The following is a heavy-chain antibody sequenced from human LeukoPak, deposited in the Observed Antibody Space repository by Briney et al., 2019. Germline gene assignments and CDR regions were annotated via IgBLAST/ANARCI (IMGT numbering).Heavy chain of an antibody. V-gene: IGHV1-69*13. D-gene: IGHD3-16*01. CDR2: IIPIFGTA. CDR3: ARFPTLRDYYYYMDV. Sequence: GASVKVSCKASGGTFSSYAISWLRQAPGQGLEWMGGIIPIFGTANYAQKFQGRVTITADESTSTAYMELSSLRSEDTAVYYCARFPTLRDYYYYMDVWGKGTTVTVSS. J-gene: IGHJ6*03. CDR1: GGTFSSYA.